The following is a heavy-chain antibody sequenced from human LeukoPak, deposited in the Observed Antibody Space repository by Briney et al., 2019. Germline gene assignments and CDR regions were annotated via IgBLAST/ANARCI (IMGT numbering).Heavy chain of an antibody. D-gene: IGHD6-13*01. J-gene: IGHJ3*02. V-gene: IGHV1-2*02. CDR3: ARLSREDALAAADDDAFDI. Sequence: ASVKVSCKASGYTFSSYTMNWVRQAPGQGLEWMGWINPNSGGTNYAQKFQGRVTMTRDTSISTAYMELSRLRSDDTAVYYCARLSREDALAAADDDAFDIWGQGTMVTVSS. CDR2: INPNSGGT. CDR1: GYTFSSYT.